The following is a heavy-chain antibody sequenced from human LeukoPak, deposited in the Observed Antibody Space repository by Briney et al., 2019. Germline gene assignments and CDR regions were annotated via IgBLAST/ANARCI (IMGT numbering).Heavy chain of an antibody. CDR3: ARGDCGSTICYSPMDV. CDR2: IYTSGST. Sequence: SETLSLTCTVSVGSISSYYWSWIRQPAGKGLEWIGRIYTSGSTNYNPSLKSRVTMSVDTSKNQFSLKVTSVTAADTAVYYCARGDCGSTICYSPMDVWGKGTTVTVSS. J-gene: IGHJ6*03. V-gene: IGHV4-4*07. CDR1: VGSISSYY. D-gene: IGHD2-2*01.